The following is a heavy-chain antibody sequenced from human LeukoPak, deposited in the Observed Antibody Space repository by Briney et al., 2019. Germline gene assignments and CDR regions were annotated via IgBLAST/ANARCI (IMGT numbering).Heavy chain of an antibody. CDR2: MRSSGIVI. CDR3: ARSGNGQY. CDR1: GFPFRAYD. V-gene: IGHV3-11*01. J-gene: IGHJ1*01. D-gene: IGHD2-8*01. Sequence: GGSLSLSCSASGFPFRAYDMSGIRQARGKGLEGVSYMRSSGIVIYYGDRVRGRFTISRHNAKNALYRQMYNLGVEDTAMYYCARSGNGQYWGQGTLVTVSS.